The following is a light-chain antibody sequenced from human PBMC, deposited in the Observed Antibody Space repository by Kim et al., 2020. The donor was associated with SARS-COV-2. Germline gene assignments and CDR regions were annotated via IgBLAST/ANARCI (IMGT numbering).Light chain of an antibody. J-gene: IGLJ3*02. CDR2: DND. V-gene: IGLV1-44*01. Sequence: QMAGVSCSGSSPDNGINAVNWYRSFPGAAPKLLIVDNDQRPSGVPGRISGSKSGTAASLALSGLLSEDEADYYCGTWDDSLDAWVFGGGTQLTVL. CDR3: GTWDDSLDAWV. CDR1: SPDNGINA.